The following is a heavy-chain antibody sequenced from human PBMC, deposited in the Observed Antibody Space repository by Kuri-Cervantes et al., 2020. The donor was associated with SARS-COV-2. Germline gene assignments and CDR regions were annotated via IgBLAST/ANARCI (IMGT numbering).Heavy chain of an antibody. CDR1: GFTFSSYA. V-gene: IGHV3-64*01. Sequence: GESLKISCAASGFTFSSYAMHWVRQAPGKGLEYVSAISSNGGSTYYANSVKGRFTISRDNSKNTLYLQMNSLRAEDTAVYYCARGRIAAAANNWFDPWGQGTRVTVSS. CDR3: ARGRIAAAANNWFDP. CDR2: ISSNGGST. D-gene: IGHD6-13*01. J-gene: IGHJ5*02.